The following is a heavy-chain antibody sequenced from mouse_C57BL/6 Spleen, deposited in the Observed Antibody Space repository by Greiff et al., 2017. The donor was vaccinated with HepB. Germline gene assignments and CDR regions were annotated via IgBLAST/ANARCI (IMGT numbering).Heavy chain of an antibody. V-gene: IGHV1-81*01. CDR1: GYTFTSYG. Sequence: QVQLQQSGAELARPGASVKLSCKASGYTFTSYGISWVKQRTGQGLEWIGEIYPRSGNTYYNEKFKGKATLTADKSSSTAYMELRSLTSEDSAVYCCARWGDYYGSSFPAWFAYWGQGTLVTVSA. D-gene: IGHD1-1*01. CDR2: IYPRSGNT. J-gene: IGHJ3*01. CDR3: ARWGDYYGSSFPAWFAY.